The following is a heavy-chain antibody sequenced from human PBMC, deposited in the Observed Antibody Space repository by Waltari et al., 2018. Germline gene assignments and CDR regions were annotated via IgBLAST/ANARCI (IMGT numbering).Heavy chain of an antibody. J-gene: IGHJ4*02. Sequence: QVHLVQSGAEVKKPGASVKPSCMASGYRFTDIYIHWVRQAPGQGLEWIGRIIPANGVTIYAQRLQGRVTVTRDTSTSTVYMELNSLRSDDTAVYYCVTDGGHHDLDYWGQGTLVTVSS. D-gene: IGHD3-16*01. V-gene: IGHV1-46*04. CDR3: VTDGGHHDLDY. CDR2: IIPANGVT. CDR1: GYRFTDIY.